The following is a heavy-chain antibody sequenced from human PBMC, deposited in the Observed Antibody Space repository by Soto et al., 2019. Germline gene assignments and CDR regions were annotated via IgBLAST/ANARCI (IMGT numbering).Heavy chain of an antibody. CDR3: ASLYDSSGLDAFVI. V-gene: IGHV3-9*01. CDR2: ISWNSGSI. CDR1: GFTFDDYA. D-gene: IGHD3-22*01. Sequence: EVQLVESGGGLVQPGRSLRLSCAASGFTFDDYAMHWVRQAPGKGLEWVSGISWNSGSIGYADSVKGRFTISRDNAKNSLYLQMNSLRAEATALYYCASLYDSSGLDAFVIWGQGKMVTVSS. J-gene: IGHJ3*02.